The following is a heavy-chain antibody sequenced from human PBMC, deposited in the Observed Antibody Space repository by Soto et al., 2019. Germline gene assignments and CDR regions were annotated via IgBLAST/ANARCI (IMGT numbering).Heavy chain of an antibody. CDR2: ISYDGSNT. CDR3: ARDRYFDSYSFDY. D-gene: IGHD3-9*01. Sequence: GGSLRLSXAASGFTFTAFAMHWVRQAPGKGLEWVAIISYDGSNTHYADSVKGRLTISRDNSKNTVYLQMNSLRPEDTAVYYCARDRYFDSYSFDYWGQGTLVTVSS. J-gene: IGHJ4*02. V-gene: IGHV3-30-3*01. CDR1: GFTFTAFA.